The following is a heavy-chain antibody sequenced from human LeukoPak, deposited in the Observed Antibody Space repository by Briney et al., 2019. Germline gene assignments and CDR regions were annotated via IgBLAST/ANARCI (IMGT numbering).Heavy chain of an antibody. CDR1: GFSLSTSGVG. CDR2: IYWNEDK. J-gene: IGHJ4*02. D-gene: IGHD3-22*01. V-gene: IGHV2-5*01. Sequence: SGPTLVKPTQTLTLTCTFSGFSLSTSGVGVGWIRQPPGKALEWLALIYWNEDKRYSPSLKSRLTITKDTSKNQVVLTMTNMDPVDTATYYCAHTSQGYYYDSSGYEYWGQGTLVTVSS. CDR3: AHTSQGYYYDSSGYEY.